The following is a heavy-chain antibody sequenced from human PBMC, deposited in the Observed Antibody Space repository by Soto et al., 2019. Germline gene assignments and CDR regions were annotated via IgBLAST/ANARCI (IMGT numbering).Heavy chain of an antibody. CDR3: ARERTDENWFDP. Sequence: SETLSLTCAVSGYSISGGYYWGWIRQPPGKGLEWIGSIYHSGSTNYNPSLKSRVTISVDTSKNQFSLKLSSVTAADTAVDYCARERTDENWFDPWGQGTLVTVSS. D-gene: IGHD1-1*01. V-gene: IGHV4-38-2*02. J-gene: IGHJ5*02. CDR1: GYSISGGYY. CDR2: IYHSGST.